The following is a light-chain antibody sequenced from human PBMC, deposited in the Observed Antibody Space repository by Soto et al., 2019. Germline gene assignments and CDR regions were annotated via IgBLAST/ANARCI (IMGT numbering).Light chain of an antibody. J-gene: IGKJ2*01. CDR3: HQYNSPPYT. V-gene: IGKV1-5*01. Sequence: DIQMTQSPSTLSASVGDRVTITCRASQSISSWLAWYQQKPEKAPKLLIYDASSLESGVPSRFSGSGSGTEFTLTISSLQPDDVAAYYCHQYNSPPYTCGQGTKLEIK. CDR2: DAS. CDR1: QSISSW.